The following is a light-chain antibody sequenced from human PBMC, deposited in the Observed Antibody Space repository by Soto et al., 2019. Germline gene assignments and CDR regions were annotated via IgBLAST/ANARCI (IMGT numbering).Light chain of an antibody. CDR3: QHYNNWPPWT. Sequence: EIVMTQSPATLSVSPGERATLSCRASQSLSSNLAWYQQKPGQAPRLLIYGASTRATGIPARFSGSGSGTEVTLTISSLQSEDFAVYYCQHYNNWPPWTFGQGTKVEIK. J-gene: IGKJ1*01. CDR2: GAS. V-gene: IGKV3-15*01. CDR1: QSLSSN.